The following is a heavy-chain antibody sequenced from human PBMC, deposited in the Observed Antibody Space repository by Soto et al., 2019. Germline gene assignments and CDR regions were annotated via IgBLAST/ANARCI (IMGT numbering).Heavy chain of an antibody. CDR1: GFTFSKYA. CDR3: AKKAGVRAGDPDC. CDR2: VSGSGDNT. Sequence: DVQVLESGGGLVQPGGSLRLSCSASGFTFSKYAMSWVRQAPGKGLEWVSAVSGSGDNTYYADSVRGRFTISRDNSKNPLFLQMDSLRAEDTAIYYCAKKAGVRAGDPDCWGQGTLVTVSS. J-gene: IGHJ4*02. V-gene: IGHV3-23*01. D-gene: IGHD4-17*01.